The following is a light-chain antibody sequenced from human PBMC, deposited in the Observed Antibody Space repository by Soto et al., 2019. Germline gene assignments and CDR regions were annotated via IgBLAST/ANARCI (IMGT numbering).Light chain of an antibody. J-gene: IGKJ1*01. V-gene: IGKV3-11*01. CDR3: QQRSNWWT. CDR1: QSVSSSY. CDR2: DAS. Sequence: IVLRQCPGTLSLSPGERATLSCRASQSVSSSYLAWYQQKPGQAPRLLIYDASNRATGIPARFSGSGSGTDFTLTISSLEPEDFAVYYCQQRSNWWTFGQGTKVDIK.